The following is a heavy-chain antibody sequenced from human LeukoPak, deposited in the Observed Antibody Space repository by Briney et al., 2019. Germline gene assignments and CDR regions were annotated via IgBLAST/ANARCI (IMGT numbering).Heavy chain of an antibody. CDR3: ARVGSSGPLDAFDI. V-gene: IGHV1-8*01. CDR2: MNPNSGNT. J-gene: IGHJ3*02. Sequence: GASVKVSCKASGYTFTSYDINWVRQATGQGLEGMGWMNPNSGNTGYAQKFQGRVTITRNTSISTAYMELSSLRSEDTAVYYCARVGSSGPLDAFDIWGQGTMVTVSS. D-gene: IGHD6-19*01. CDR1: GYTFTSYD.